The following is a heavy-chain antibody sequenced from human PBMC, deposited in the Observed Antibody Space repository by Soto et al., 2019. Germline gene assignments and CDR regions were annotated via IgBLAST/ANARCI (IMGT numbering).Heavy chain of an antibody. CDR2: ISYDGSNK. V-gene: IGHV3-30*18. Sequence: GWSLRLSCAASVFSFISYGMHWVRQAPGKGLEWVAVISYDGSNKYYADPVKGRSTISRDNSKNTLYLQMNSLRAEDTAVYYCAKDVIAAAGTGGMDVWGQGTTVTVSS. J-gene: IGHJ6*02. D-gene: IGHD6-13*01. CDR1: VFSFISYG. CDR3: AKDVIAAAGTGGMDV.